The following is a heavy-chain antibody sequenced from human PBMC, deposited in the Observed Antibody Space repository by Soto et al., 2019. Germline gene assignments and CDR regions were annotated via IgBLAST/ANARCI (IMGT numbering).Heavy chain of an antibody. CDR2: LTTDGTYT. J-gene: IGHJ3*01. D-gene: IGHD1-1*01. CDR1: GFTFSDYA. CDR3: AKERHDRNTRTDAFDV. Sequence: EVELVESGGGLVQPGGSLRLSCVASGFTFSDYAMNWVRQAPGKGLEWLAYLTTDGTYTYYAESVRGRFTISRDNAKGLVYLQINDLRDEDSGVYFCAKERHDRNTRTDAFDVWGPGTTVTVSS. V-gene: IGHV3-21*05.